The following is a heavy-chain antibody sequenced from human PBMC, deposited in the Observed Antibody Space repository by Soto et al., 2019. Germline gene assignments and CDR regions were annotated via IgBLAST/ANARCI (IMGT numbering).Heavy chain of an antibody. CDR1: KFTFGDYW. Sequence: LRLSCAVPKFTFGDYWMSWVRQAPGKGLEWISNIKQDGSDKNYADSVKGRFTISRDNADNSMYLQMNSLRAEDTAVYYCATLSYGQLRYFDNWGQGTLVTVSS. CDR2: IKQDGSDK. D-gene: IGHD3-16*02. V-gene: IGHV3-7*01. CDR3: ATLSYGQLRYFDN. J-gene: IGHJ4*02.